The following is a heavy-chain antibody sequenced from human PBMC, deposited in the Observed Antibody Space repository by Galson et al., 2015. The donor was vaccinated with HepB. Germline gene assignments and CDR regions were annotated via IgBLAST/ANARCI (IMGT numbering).Heavy chain of an antibody. CDR1: GYTFTGYY. CDR2: INPNSGGT. J-gene: IGHJ4*02. Sequence: SVKVSCKASGYTFTGYYMHWVRQAPGQGLEWMGWINPNSGGTNYAQKFQGWVTMTRDTSISTAYMELSRLRSDDTAVYYCARTPTVTKSHHPSPPYDYWGQGTLVTVSS. V-gene: IGHV1-2*04. D-gene: IGHD4-17*01. CDR3: ARTPTVTKSHHPSPPYDY.